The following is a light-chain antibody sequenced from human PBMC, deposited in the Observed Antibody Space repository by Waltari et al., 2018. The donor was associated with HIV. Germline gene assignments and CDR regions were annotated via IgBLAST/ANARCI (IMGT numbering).Light chain of an antibody. CDR1: NSNMGSST. CDR2: NNN. V-gene: IGLV1-44*01. J-gene: IGLJ2*01. Sequence: QSVLTQPPSASGTPGQRVTISCSGRNSNMGSSTVNWYQQLPGTPPKLLIYNNNQRPSGVSDRFSGSKSGTSASLAISGLQSEDEADYYCAAWDDSLNAHVLFGGGTKLTVL. CDR3: AAWDDSLNAHVL.